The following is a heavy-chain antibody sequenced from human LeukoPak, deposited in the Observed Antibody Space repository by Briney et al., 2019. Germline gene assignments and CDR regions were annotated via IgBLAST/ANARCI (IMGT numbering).Heavy chain of an antibody. CDR2: IRYDGSNK. Sequence: GGSLRLSCAASGFTFSSYGMHWVRQAPGKGLEWVAFIRYDGSNKYYADSVKGRFTISRDNSKNTLYLQMNSLRAEDTAVYYCAKDQYYYDSSGSEEPFDYWGQGTLVTVSS. D-gene: IGHD3-22*01. J-gene: IGHJ4*02. CDR1: GFTFSSYG. V-gene: IGHV3-30*02. CDR3: AKDQYYYDSSGSEEPFDY.